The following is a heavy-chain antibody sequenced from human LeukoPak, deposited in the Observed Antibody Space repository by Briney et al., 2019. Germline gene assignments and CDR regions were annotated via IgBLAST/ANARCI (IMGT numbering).Heavy chain of an antibody. CDR1: GGSISSYY. CDR3: ARLLGGTAMATYYYYYYYMDV. D-gene: IGHD5-18*01. V-gene: IGHV4-59*01. CDR2: IYYSGST. Sequence: SETLSLTCTVSGGSISSYYWSWLRQPPGKGLEWIGYIYYSGSTNYNPSLKSRVTISVDTSKNQFSLKLSSVTAADTAVYYCARLLGGTAMATYYYYYYYMDVWGKGTTVTVSS. J-gene: IGHJ6*03.